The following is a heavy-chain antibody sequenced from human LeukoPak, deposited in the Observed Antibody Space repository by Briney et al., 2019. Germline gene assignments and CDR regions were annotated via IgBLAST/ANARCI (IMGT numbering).Heavy chain of an antibody. CDR2: IYYSGST. Sequence: SETLSLTCTVSGGSISSSSYYWGWIRQPPGKGLEWIGSIYYSGSTYYNPSLKSRVTISVDTSKNQFSLKLSSVTAADTAVYYCARHVWGDYGDCGRYFDLWGRGTLVTVSS. CDR3: ARHVWGDYGDCGRYFDL. D-gene: IGHD4-17*01. CDR1: GGSISSSSYY. V-gene: IGHV4-39*01. J-gene: IGHJ2*01.